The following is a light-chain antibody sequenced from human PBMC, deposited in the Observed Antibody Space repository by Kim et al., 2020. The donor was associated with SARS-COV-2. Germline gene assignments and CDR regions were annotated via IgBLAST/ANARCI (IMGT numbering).Light chain of an antibody. CDR3: QQYNNWPGIT. J-gene: IGKJ5*01. CDR1: QSFSRK. CDR2: DAS. Sequence: SRGERVTLSCRASQSFSRKVAWDQHKRGQAPRLLIYDASTRATGVPARFSGSGSGTDFTLTIGSLQSEDSAVYYCQQYNNWPGITFGQGTRLEIK. V-gene: IGKV3-15*01.